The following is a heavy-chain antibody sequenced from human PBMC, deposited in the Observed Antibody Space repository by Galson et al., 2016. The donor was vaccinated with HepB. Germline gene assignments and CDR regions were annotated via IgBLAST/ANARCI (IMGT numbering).Heavy chain of an antibody. CDR1: GDSISSGYY. CDR2: IYHTGST. CDR3: TTYLVGHGGTGY. Sequence: ETLSLTCSVSGDSISSGYYWGWIRQPPGTGLEWIGNIYHTGSTYHNPSLKSRLSIELDTFKNQFSLTLSPVTAADTAVYYCTTYLVGHGGTGYWGKGTLVTVSS. V-gene: IGHV4-38-2*01. J-gene: IGHJ4*02. D-gene: IGHD3-16*01.